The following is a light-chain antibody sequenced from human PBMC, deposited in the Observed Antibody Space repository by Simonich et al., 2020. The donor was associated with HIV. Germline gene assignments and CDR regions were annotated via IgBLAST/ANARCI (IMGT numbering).Light chain of an antibody. V-gene: IGKV3-20*01. CDR3: QQYGTSRYT. CDR1: QSVSNN. CDR2: GAS. J-gene: IGKJ2*01. Sequence: EIVMTQSPATLSVSPGERATLSCRAGQSVSNNLAWYQQKPGQAPRLLLYGASTRATGIPDRFSGSGSGTDFTLTINRLEPEDFAVYYCQQYGTSRYTFGQGTKLEIK.